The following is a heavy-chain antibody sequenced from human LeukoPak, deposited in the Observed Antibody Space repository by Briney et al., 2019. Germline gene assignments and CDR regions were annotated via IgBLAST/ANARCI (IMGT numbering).Heavy chain of an antibody. CDR1: DFDFTSHA. CDR2: ISISGTKT. CDR3: ANEIRPDDY. Sequence: GGSLRLSCATSDFDFTSHAMTWVRQAPGKGLEWVSAISISGTKTYYGDSVKGRFIISRDNSKNTLYLQMNSLRVEDTAIYYCANEIRPDDYWGRGTLVTVAS. J-gene: IGHJ4*02. V-gene: IGHV3-23*01. D-gene: IGHD4-17*01.